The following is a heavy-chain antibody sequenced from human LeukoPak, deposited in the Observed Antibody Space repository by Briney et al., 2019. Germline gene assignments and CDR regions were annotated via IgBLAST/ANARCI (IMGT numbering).Heavy chain of an antibody. J-gene: IGHJ6*02. D-gene: IGHD2-8*01. CDR2: ISWNSGSI. Sequence: QPGGSLRLSCAASGFTFDDYAMHWVRQAPGKGLEWVSGISWNSGSIGYADSVKGRFTISRDNAKNSLFLQMNSLRAEDTAVYYCASVHYYGMEVWGQGTTVTVSS. V-gene: IGHV3-9*01. CDR1: GFTFDDYA. CDR3: ASVHYYGMEV.